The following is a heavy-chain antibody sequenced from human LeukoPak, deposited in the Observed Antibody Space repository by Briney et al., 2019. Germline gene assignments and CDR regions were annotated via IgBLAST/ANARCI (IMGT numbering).Heavy chain of an antibody. Sequence: PSETLSLTCAVYGGSFSGYYWSWIRQPPGKGLEWIGEINHSGSTNYNPSLKSRVTISVDTSKNQFSLKLSSVTAADTAVYYCARSIVVVPANWFDPWGQGTLVTVSS. CDR1: GGSFSGYY. D-gene: IGHD2-2*01. V-gene: IGHV4-34*01. CDR3: ARSIVVVPANWFDP. CDR2: INHSGST. J-gene: IGHJ5*02.